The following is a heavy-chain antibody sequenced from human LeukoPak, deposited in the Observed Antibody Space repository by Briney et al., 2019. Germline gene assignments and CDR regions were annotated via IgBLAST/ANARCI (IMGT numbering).Heavy chain of an antibody. CDR1: GYTFTSYA. Sequence: ASVKVSCKASGYTFTSYAMHWVRQAPGQRLEWMGWINAGNGNTKYSQKFQGRVTITRDTSASTAYMELSSLRSEDTAVYYCARERSPDGYILNWFDPWGQGTLVTVSS. V-gene: IGHV1-3*01. D-gene: IGHD5-24*01. J-gene: IGHJ5*02. CDR3: ARERSPDGYILNWFDP. CDR2: INAGNGNT.